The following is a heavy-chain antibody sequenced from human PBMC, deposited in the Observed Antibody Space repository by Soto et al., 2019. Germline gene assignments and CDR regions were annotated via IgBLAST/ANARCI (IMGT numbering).Heavy chain of an antibody. CDR1: GDSISSSGHF. J-gene: IGHJ5*02. D-gene: IGHD6-13*01. CDR3: ARDREQEYHYKWFDP. CDR2: ISSTGNT. Sequence: TLSLTCTVSGDSISSSGHFWTWIRQHPGKGLEWIGYISSTGNTYYNPSLKSRLTFSVDTSKNQFSMKLTSVTAADTAVYYCARDREQEYHYKWFDPWGQGTLVTVSS. V-gene: IGHV4-31*03.